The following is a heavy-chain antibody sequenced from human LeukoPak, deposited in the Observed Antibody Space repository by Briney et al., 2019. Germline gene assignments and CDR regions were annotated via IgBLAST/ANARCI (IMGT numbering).Heavy chain of an antibody. CDR1: GGSISSGGYY. J-gene: IGHJ4*02. CDR2: IYYSGST. V-gene: IGHV4-31*03. D-gene: IGHD5-24*01. Sequence: SETLSLTCTVFGGSISSGGYYWSWIRQHPGKGLEWIGYIYYSGSTYYNPSLKSRVTISVDTSKNQYSLKLSSVTAADTTVYYCARVGDGYNIDYWGQGTLVTVSS. CDR3: ARVGDGYNIDY.